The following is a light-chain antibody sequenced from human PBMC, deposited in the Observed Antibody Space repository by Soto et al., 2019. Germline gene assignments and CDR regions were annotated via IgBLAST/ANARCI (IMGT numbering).Light chain of an antibody. Sequence: DVQMTQSPSTLSASVGDTVTITCRASQTINNWLAWYLQKPGIAPKLLIYDASNLQSGVPSRFSGSGSGTEFTLTINSLQPDDFATYYCQQYDSYSWTFGLGTKVEIK. CDR1: QTINNW. J-gene: IGKJ1*01. CDR3: QQYDSYSWT. V-gene: IGKV1-5*01. CDR2: DAS.